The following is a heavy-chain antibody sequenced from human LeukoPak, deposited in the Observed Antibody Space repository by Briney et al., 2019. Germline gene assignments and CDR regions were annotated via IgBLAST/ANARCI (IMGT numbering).Heavy chain of an antibody. CDR1: GFTFDDYA. Sequence: GRSLRLSCAASGFTFDDYAVHWVRQAPGKGLEWVSGISWNSGSIGYADSVKGRFTISRDNAKNSLYLQMNSLRAEDTALYYCAKDMEYSYGPLDYWGQGTLVTVSS. D-gene: IGHD5-18*01. J-gene: IGHJ4*02. V-gene: IGHV3-9*01. CDR3: AKDMEYSYGPLDY. CDR2: ISWNSGSI.